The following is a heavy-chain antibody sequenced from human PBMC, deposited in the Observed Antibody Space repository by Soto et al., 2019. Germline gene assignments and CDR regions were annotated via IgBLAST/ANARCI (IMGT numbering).Heavy chain of an antibody. CDR3: AREFLEWLSPQAPAHYYGMDV. D-gene: IGHD3-3*01. CDR1: GGSISSGGYY. J-gene: IGHJ6*02. V-gene: IGHV4-31*03. Sequence: SETLSLTCTVSGGSISSGGYYWSWIRQHPGKGLEWIGYIYYSGSTYYNPSLKSRVTISVDTSKNQFSLKLSSVTAADTAVYYCAREFLEWLSPQAPAHYYGMDVWGQGTTVTVSS. CDR2: IYYSGST.